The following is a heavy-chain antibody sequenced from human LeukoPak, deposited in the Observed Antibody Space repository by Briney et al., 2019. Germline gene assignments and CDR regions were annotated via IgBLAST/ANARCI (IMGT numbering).Heavy chain of an antibody. Sequence: GGSLRLSCAASGFTFSSYSMNWVRQAPGKGLEWVSSISSSSSYMYYADSVKGRFTISRDNAKNSLYLQMNSLRAEDTAVYYCARGVAGLDYWGQGTLVTVSS. V-gene: IGHV3-21*01. CDR1: GFTFSSYS. CDR3: ARGVAGLDY. J-gene: IGHJ4*02. D-gene: IGHD6-19*01. CDR2: ISSSSSYM.